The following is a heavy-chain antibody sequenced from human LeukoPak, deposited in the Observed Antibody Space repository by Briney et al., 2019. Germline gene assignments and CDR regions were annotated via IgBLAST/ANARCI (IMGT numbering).Heavy chain of an antibody. V-gene: IGHV4-30-2*01. D-gene: IGHD1-7*01. Sequence: SETLSLTCTVSGGSISSGGYYWSWIRQPPGKGLEWIGYIYHSGSTYYNPSLKSRVTISVDRSKNQFSLKLSSVTAADTAVYYCARDRSITGTTGYWGQGTLVTVSS. J-gene: IGHJ4*02. CDR3: ARDRSITGTTGY. CDR1: GGSISSGGYY. CDR2: IYHSGST.